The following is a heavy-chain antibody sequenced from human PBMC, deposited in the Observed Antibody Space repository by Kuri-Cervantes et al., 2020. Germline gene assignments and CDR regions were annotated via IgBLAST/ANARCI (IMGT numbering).Heavy chain of an antibody. Sequence: SETLSLTCTVSGGSISSYYWSWIRQPAGKGLEWIGRVYTSGSTNYNPSLKSRVTISVDKSKNQFSLKLSSVTAADTAVYYCARGGDVTGPAAFDIWGQGTMVTVSS. D-gene: IGHD7-27*01. CDR2: VYTSGST. V-gene: IGHV4-4*07. J-gene: IGHJ3*02. CDR1: GGSISSYY. CDR3: ARGGDVTGPAAFDI.